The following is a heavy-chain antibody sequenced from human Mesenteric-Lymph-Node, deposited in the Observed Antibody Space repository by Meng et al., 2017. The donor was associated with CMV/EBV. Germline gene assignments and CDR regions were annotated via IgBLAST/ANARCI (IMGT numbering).Heavy chain of an antibody. D-gene: IGHD5-18*01. Sequence: ASVKVSCKASGGTFSSYAISWVRQAPGQGLEWMGWISAYNGNTNYAQKFQERVTITRDMSTSTAYMELSSLRSEDTAVYYCAADPGYSYGYHPWGQGTLVTVSS. V-gene: IGHV1-18*01. CDR2: ISAYNGNT. CDR1: GGTFSSYA. J-gene: IGHJ5*02. CDR3: AADPGYSYGYHP.